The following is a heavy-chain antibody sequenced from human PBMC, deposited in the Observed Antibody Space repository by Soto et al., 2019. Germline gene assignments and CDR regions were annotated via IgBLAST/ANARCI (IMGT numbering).Heavy chain of an antibody. D-gene: IGHD6-6*01. J-gene: IGHJ3*02. CDR1: GYSFTSYW. V-gene: IGHV5-51*01. CDR2: IYPGDSDT. CDR3: ARFRAPNLYSSSSYRSAFDI. Sequence: GESLKISCKGSGYSFTSYWIGWVRQMPGKGLEWMGIIYPGDSDTRYSPSFQGQVTISADKSISTAYLQWSSLKASDTAMYYCARFRAPNLYSSSSYRSAFDIWGQGTMVTVSS.